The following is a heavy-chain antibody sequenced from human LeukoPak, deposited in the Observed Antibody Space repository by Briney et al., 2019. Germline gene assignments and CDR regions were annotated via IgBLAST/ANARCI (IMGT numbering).Heavy chain of an antibody. J-gene: IGHJ4*02. D-gene: IGHD6-25*01. V-gene: IGHV4-39*01. CDR1: GGSISSISSNNYH. Sequence: SETLSLTCIVSGGSISSISSNNYHWGWIRQPPGKGLEWIGSIYYSGSTYYNPSLKSRVTISVDTSKNQFSLKVRSVAAADTAVYYCARRRAATIDYWGQGTLVTVSS. CDR3: ARRRAATIDY. CDR2: IYYSGST.